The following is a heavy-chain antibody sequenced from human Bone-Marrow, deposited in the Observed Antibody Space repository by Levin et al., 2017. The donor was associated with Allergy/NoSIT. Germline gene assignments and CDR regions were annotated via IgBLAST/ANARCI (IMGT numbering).Heavy chain of an antibody. Sequence: PGGSLRLSCAASGFTFSTYTMNWVRQAPGKGLDWVSSITSSSSYIYYADSVKGRFTISRDNAKNSLYLQMNSLRVEDTAVYFCAREYYMDVWGKGTTVTVSS. V-gene: IGHV3-21*04. CDR1: GFTFSTYT. J-gene: IGHJ6*03. CDR3: AREYYMDV. CDR2: ITSSSSYI.